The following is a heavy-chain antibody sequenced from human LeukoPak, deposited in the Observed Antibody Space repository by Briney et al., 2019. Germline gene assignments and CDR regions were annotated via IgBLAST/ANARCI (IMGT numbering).Heavy chain of an antibody. V-gene: IGHV3-23*01. CDR2: ISGSGGST. CDR3: AKDRDSSGYYYSY. D-gene: IGHD3-22*01. J-gene: IGHJ4*02. CDR1: GFTFSSYA. Sequence: GGSLRPSCAASGFTFSSYAMSWVRQAPGKGVEWVSAISGSGGSTYYADSVKGRFTISRDNSKNTLYLQMNSLRAEDTAVYYCAKDRDSSGYYYSYWGQGTLVTVSS.